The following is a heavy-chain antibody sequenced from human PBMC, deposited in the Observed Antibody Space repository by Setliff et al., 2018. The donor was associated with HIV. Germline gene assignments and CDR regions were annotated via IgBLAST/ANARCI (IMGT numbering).Heavy chain of an antibody. Sequence: PSETLSLTCAVYVGSFSGYYWSWIRQPPGKGLEWIGEINHSGSTNYNPSLKSRVAISLDTSKNQFSLKLRSVTAADTAVYYCAKGAGFYGDYTFDYWGQGHLVTVSS. D-gene: IGHD4-17*01. CDR3: AKGAGFYGDYTFDY. CDR2: INHSGST. V-gene: IGHV4-34*01. J-gene: IGHJ4*02. CDR1: VGSFSGYY.